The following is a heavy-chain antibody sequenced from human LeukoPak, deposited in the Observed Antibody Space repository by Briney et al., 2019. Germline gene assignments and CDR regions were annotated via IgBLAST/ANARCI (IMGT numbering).Heavy chain of an antibody. V-gene: IGHV4-4*07. J-gene: IGHJ4*02. CDR2: IYTSGST. CDR3: ARETYCSSTSCHRGAVDY. D-gene: IGHD2-2*02. CDR1: GGSISSYY. Sequence: SETLSLTCTVSGGSISSYYWSWIRQPDGKGLEGIGRIYTSGSTNYNPSLKSRVTMSVDTSKNQFALKLTSVTAADTAVYYCARETYCSSTSCHRGAVDYWGQGTPVTVSS.